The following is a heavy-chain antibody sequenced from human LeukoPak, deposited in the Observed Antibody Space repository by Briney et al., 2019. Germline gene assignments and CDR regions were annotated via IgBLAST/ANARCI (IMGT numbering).Heavy chain of an antibody. J-gene: IGHJ6*03. V-gene: IGHV3-7*01. D-gene: IGHD1-26*01. CDR3: ARSGREVASFYFYMDV. Sequence: GGTLRLSCAASGFTFSQYWMSWVRQAPGKGLEWVGNIKHDGSDNQDGREKNFVDSVKGRFTISRATAKNSLYLQMNSLRADETAVYYCARSGREVASFYFYMDVWGKGTTVTVSS. CDR1: GFTFSQYW. CDR2: IKHDGSDNQDGREK.